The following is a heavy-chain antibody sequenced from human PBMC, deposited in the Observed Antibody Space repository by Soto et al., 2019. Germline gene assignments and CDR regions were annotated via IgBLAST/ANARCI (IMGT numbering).Heavy chain of an antibody. CDR1: GYSFTSYW. Sequence: GESLKISCEGSGYSFTSYWIGWVRQMPGKGLEWVGVIYPGDSDTRYSASFQGQVTISADKSMSTAYLQWSSLKASDTAMSYCARLPDGYNAYYYYGRDVWGQGTTVTVS. CDR3: ARLPDGYNAYYYYGRDV. J-gene: IGHJ6*02. CDR2: IYPGDSDT. V-gene: IGHV5-51*01. D-gene: IGHD5-12*01.